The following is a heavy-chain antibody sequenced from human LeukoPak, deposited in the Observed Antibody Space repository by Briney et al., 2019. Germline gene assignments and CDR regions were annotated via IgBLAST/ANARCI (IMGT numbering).Heavy chain of an antibody. J-gene: IGHJ6*02. CDR2: IKQDGSEK. CDR1: GFTFSSYW. CDR3: ARDNRIAVAGRLGYYYYGMDV. D-gene: IGHD6-19*01. Sequence: HGGSLRLSCAASGFTFSSYWMTWVRRAPGKGLEWVASIKQDGSEKYYVDSVKGRFTISRDNAKNSLYLQMNSLRAEDTAVYYCARDNRIAVAGRLGYYYYGMDVWGQGTTVTVSS. V-gene: IGHV3-7*01.